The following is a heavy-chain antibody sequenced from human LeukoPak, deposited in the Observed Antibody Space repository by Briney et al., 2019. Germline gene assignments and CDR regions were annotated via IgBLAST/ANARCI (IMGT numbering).Heavy chain of an antibody. V-gene: IGHV4-34*01. CDR2: LNHSGST. Sequence: SETLSLTCAVYGGSFSGYYWCWIRQPPGRGLECIGELNHSGSTNYNPSLKSRVTISVDTSKNQFSLKLSSVTAADTAVYYCASTGYCSSTSCPRPGRYWGQGTLVTDSS. J-gene: IGHJ4*02. CDR1: GGSFSGYY. D-gene: IGHD2-2*01. CDR3: ASTGYCSSTSCPRPGRY.